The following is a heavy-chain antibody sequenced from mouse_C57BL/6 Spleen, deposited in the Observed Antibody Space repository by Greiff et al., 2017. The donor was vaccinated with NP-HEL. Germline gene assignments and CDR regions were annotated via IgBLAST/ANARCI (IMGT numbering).Heavy chain of an antibody. CDR3: LWQLPAWFAY. CDR2: IHPNSGST. D-gene: IGHD2-1*01. CDR1: GYTFTSYW. V-gene: IGHV1-64*01. J-gene: IGHJ3*01. Sequence: VQLQQPGAELVKPGASVKLSCKASGYTFTSYWMHWVKQRPGQGLEWIGMIHPNSGSTNYNEKLKSKATLTVDKSSSTAYMQLSSLTSEDSAVYCCLWQLPAWFAYWGQGTLVTVSA.